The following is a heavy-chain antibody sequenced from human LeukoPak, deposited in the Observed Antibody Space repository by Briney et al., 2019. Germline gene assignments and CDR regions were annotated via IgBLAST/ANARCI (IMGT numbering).Heavy chain of an antibody. CDR3: ARGLGLDIDY. J-gene: IGHJ4*02. CDR2: ISYDGSNK. Sequence: PGGSLRLSCAASGFTFSSYAMHWVRQAPGKGLEWVAVISYDGSNKYYADSVKGRFTISRDNSKNTLYLQMNSLRAEDTAVYYCARGLGLDIDYWGQGTLVTVSS. D-gene: IGHD3-22*01. V-gene: IGHV3-30-3*01. CDR1: GFTFSSYA.